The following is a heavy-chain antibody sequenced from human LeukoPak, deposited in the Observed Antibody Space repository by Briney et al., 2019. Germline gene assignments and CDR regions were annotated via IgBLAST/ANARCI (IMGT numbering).Heavy chain of an antibody. Sequence: GGSLRLSCAASGFTFSSYSMNWVRQAPGKGLEWVSYISSSSSTIYYADSVKGRFTISRGNAKNSLYLQMNSLRAEDTAVYYCARDGVVVTAIRPFDYWGQGTLVTVSS. D-gene: IGHD2-21*02. J-gene: IGHJ4*02. CDR2: ISSSSSTI. CDR1: GFTFSSYS. CDR3: ARDGVVVTAIRPFDY. V-gene: IGHV3-48*04.